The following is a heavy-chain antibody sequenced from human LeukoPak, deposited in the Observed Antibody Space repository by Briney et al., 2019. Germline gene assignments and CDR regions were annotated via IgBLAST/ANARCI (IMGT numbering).Heavy chain of an antibody. Sequence: PGGSLRLSCAASGFTFSSYWMSWARQAPGKGLEWVAVISYDGSNKYYADSVKGRFTISRDNSKNTLYLQMNSLRAEDTAVYYCASLMYYYDSSTFPDYWGQGTLVTVSS. CDR3: ASLMYYYDSSTFPDY. J-gene: IGHJ4*02. D-gene: IGHD3-22*01. CDR1: GFTFSSYW. V-gene: IGHV3-30-3*01. CDR2: ISYDGSNK.